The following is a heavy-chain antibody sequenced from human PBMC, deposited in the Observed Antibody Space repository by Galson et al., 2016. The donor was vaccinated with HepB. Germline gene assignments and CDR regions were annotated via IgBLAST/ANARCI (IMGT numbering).Heavy chain of an antibody. D-gene: IGHD4-17*01. J-gene: IGHJ2*01. V-gene: IGHV3-7*03. CDR2: INQDGSEK. CDR3: ARDDETYGDPDF. CDR1: GFTFSNYW. Sequence: SLRLSCAASGFTFSNYWMSWVRQAPGKGLEWVANINQDGSEKYYVDSVKGRFTISRDNAKKSLFLQMNSLRVEDTAVYYCARDDETYGDPDFWGRGTLVTVSS.